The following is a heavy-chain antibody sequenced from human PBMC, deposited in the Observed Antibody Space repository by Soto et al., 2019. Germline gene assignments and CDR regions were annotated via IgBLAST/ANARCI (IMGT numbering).Heavy chain of an antibody. CDR2: IRSNGRT. Sequence: EVQLVESGGGLVQPGGSLELSCAASGFTFSASAMHWVRQASGNGLEWVGRIRSNGRTAYAASMQGRFTISRDDSKKTAYLQLNSLKTDDTAVYYCARLDCSGGSCYPYYFEHWGQGALVTVSA. V-gene: IGHV3-73*02. D-gene: IGHD2-15*01. J-gene: IGHJ4*02. CDR3: ARLDCSGGSCYPYYFEH. CDR1: GFTFSASA.